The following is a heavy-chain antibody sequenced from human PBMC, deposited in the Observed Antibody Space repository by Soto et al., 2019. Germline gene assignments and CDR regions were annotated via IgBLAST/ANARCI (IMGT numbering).Heavy chain of an antibody. CDR2: IHYSGRT. Sequence: QVQLQESGPGLVKPSQTLSLTCTVSGGPISSGGYYWTWVRQPPGKGLEWIGYIHYSGRTFYNPSLESRVIISLDTSENQFSLKLTSVTAADTDVYYCARFSPPGYYYMDVWGKGTSVTVAS. J-gene: IGHJ6*03. CDR3: ARFSPPGYYYMDV. V-gene: IGHV4-31*03. CDR1: GGPISSGGYY.